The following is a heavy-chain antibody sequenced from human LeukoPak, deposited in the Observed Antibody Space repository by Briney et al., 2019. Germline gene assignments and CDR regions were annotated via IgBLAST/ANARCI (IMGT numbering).Heavy chain of an antibody. CDR1: GGSISSYY. J-gene: IGHJ4*02. CDR3: ARVLLAVGSYRDY. V-gene: IGHV4-59*01. CDR2: IYYSGST. Sequence: PSETLSLTCTVSGGSISSYYWSWIRQPPGKGLEWIGYIYYSGSTNYNPSLKSRVTISVDTSKNQFSLKLSSVTAADTAVYYCARVLLAVGSYRDYWGQGTLVTVSS. D-gene: IGHD1-26*01.